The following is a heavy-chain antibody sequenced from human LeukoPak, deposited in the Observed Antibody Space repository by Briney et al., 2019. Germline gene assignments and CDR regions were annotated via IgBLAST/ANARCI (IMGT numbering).Heavy chain of an antibody. J-gene: IGHJ3*02. Sequence: SETLSLTGTVSGGSISSSSYYWGWIRQPPGKGLEWIGSIYYSGSTYYNPSLKSRVTISVDTSKNQFSLKLSSVTAADTAVYYCARLTTMSRLFDIWGQGTMVTVSS. CDR1: GGSISSSSYY. V-gene: IGHV4-39*01. D-gene: IGHD3-10*02. CDR3: ARLTTMSRLFDI. CDR2: IYYSGST.